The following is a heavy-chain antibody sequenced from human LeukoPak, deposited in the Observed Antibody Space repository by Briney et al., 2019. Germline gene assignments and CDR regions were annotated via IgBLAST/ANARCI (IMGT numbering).Heavy chain of an antibody. J-gene: IGHJ4*02. D-gene: IGHD6-25*01. Sequence: SETLSLTCTVSGGSISSYYWSWIRQPPGKGLEWIANIYHTGSTNYNPSLSSRVTISIDTAKNRFSLKLTSVTAADTAVYYCARRGRNSSGWQDYLWGQGTLVTVSS. V-gene: IGHV4-59*01. CDR3: ARRGRNSSGWQDYL. CDR2: IYHTGST. CDR1: GGSISSYY.